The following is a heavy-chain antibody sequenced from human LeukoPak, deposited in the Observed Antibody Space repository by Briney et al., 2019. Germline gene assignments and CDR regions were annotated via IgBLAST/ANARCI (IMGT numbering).Heavy chain of an antibody. CDR2: IYYSGST. J-gene: IGHJ5*02. D-gene: IGHD2-21*02. V-gene: IGHV4-59*01. CDR1: GGSISSYY. CDR3: ARGPDCGGDCDWFDP. Sequence: SETLSLTCTVSGGSISSYYWSWIRQPPGKGLEWIGCIYYSGSTNYNPSLKSRVTISVDTSKNQFSLKLSSVTAADTAVYYCARGPDCGGDCDWFDPWGQGTLVTVSS.